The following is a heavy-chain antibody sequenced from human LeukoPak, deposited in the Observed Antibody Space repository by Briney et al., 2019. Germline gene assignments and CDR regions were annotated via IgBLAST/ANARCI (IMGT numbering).Heavy chain of an antibody. CDR1: GFTFRSHG. J-gene: IGHJ4*02. CDR2: ISGSGGST. D-gene: IGHD3-22*01. Sequence: GGSLRLSCAASGFTFRSHGMHWVRQAPGKGLEWVSAISGSGGSTYYADSVKGRFTISRDNSKNTLYLQMNSLRAEDTAVYYRARETYYYDSSGYYLFDYWGQGTLVAVSS. V-gene: IGHV3-23*01. CDR3: ARETYYYDSSGYYLFDY.